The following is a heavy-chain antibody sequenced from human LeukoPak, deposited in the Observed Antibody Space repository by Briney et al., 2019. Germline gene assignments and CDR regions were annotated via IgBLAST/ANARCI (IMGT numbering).Heavy chain of an antibody. CDR1: GLIVSSTY. D-gene: IGHD1-26*01. CDR2: ISGSGVST. Sequence: GGSLTLSCAASGLIVSSTYMNWVRQAPGKGLEWVSGISGSGVSTDYADSVKGRFTTSRDNSKNMVYLQMNTLRAEDTATYYCAKDRGPYIGIDNSWLHPWCEGTLVTVSS. V-gene: IGHV3-23*01. CDR3: AKDRGPYIGIDNSWLHP. J-gene: IGHJ5*02.